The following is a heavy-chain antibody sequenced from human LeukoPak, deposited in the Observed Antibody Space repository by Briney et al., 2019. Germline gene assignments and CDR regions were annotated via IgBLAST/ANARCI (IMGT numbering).Heavy chain of an antibody. V-gene: IGHV3-21*04. J-gene: IGHJ5*02. CDR2: ISSSSSYI. D-gene: IGHD3-10*01. CDR1: GFTFSSYS. Sequence: KPGGSLRLSCAASGFTFSSYSMNWVRQAPGKGLEWVSSISSSSSYIYYADSVKGRFTISRDNAKNSLYLQMNSLRAEDTAVYYCAAGSGSYYKATSWGQGTLVTVSS. CDR3: AAGSGSYYKATS.